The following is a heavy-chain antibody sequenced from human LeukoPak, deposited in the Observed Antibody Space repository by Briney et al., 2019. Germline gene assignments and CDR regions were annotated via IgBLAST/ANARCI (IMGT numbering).Heavy chain of an antibody. Sequence: GGSLRLSCAASGFAFSTYAIHWVRQAPGKGLEWVALISFDASSKYYADSLQGRFTLSRDNSKNTLFLQMNSLRAEDTAVYYCVRDLAWDAFDIWGQGTMVTVSS. CDR2: ISFDASSK. J-gene: IGHJ3*02. CDR1: GFAFSTYA. CDR3: VRDLAWDAFDI. V-gene: IGHV3-30-3*01.